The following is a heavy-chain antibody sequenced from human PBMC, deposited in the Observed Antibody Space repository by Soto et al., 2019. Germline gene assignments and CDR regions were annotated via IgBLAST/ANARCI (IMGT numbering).Heavy chain of an antibody. Sequence: EVQLVESGGGLVKPGGSLRLSCAASGFTFSSYSMNWVRQAPGKGLEWVSSISSSSSYIYYADSVKGRFTISRDNAKNSMRLQMNSLKAEDRAVYYCARDQPGYSYGCGFGDWGQGSLVTVSS. CDR1: GFTFSSYS. CDR3: ARDQPGYSYGCGFGD. D-gene: IGHD5-18*01. J-gene: IGHJ5*02. CDR2: ISSSSSYI. V-gene: IGHV3-21*04.